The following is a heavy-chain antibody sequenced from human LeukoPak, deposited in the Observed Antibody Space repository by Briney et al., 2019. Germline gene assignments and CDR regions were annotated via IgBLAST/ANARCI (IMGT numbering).Heavy chain of an antibody. CDR3: ATLPRAPASIAAQGWNAFDI. Sequence: SETLSLTCAVYGDSFSGYYWSWIRQAPGKGLEWIAEINHRGTTHYNPSLMSRVNISADTSRNQFSLNLDSVTAADTAVYYCATLPRAPASIAAQGWNAFDIWGQGTMVTVSS. V-gene: IGHV4-34*01. CDR1: GDSFSGYY. D-gene: IGHD6-6*01. CDR2: INHRGTT. J-gene: IGHJ3*02.